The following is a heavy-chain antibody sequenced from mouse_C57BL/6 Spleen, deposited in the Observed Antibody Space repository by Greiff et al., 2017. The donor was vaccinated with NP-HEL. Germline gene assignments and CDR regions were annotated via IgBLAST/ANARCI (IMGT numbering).Heavy chain of an antibody. CDR1: GYTFTSYW. J-gene: IGHJ2*01. CDR2: IDPSDSYT. Sequence: VQLQQPGAELVMPGASVKLSCKASGYTFTSYWMHWVKQRPGQGLEWIGEIDPSDSYTNYNQKFKGKSTLTLDKSSSTAYMQLSSLTSEDSAVYYCARSGNYVDYWGQGTTLTVSS. V-gene: IGHV1-69*01. CDR3: ARSGNYVDY.